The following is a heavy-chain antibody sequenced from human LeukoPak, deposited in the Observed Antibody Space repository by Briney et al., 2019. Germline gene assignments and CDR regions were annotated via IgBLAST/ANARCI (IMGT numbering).Heavy chain of an antibody. CDR1: GFTFSSYA. J-gene: IGHJ4*02. V-gene: IGHV3-64*01. Sequence: WGSLRLSCAASGFTFSSYAMHWVRQAPGKGLEYVSAISSNGGSTYYANSVKGRFTISRDNSKNTLYLQMGSLRAEDMAVYYCARDPHYGSGSCYRPYYFDYWGQGTLVTVSS. CDR3: ARDPHYGSGSCYRPYYFDY. D-gene: IGHD3-10*01. CDR2: ISSNGGST.